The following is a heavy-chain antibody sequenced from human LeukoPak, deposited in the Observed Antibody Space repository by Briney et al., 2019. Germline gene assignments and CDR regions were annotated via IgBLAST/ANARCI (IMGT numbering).Heavy chain of an antibody. CDR2: IYYSGST. CDR3: ARDPTPGIAAAGRFFGMDV. Sequence: SETLSLTCTVSGGSISSYYWSWIRQPPGKGLEWIGYIYYSGSTDYNPSLKSRVTISVDTSKNQFSLKLSSVTAADTAVYYCARDPTPGIAAAGRFFGMDVWGQGTTVTVSS. D-gene: IGHD6-13*01. J-gene: IGHJ6*02. CDR1: GGSISSYY. V-gene: IGHV4-59*01.